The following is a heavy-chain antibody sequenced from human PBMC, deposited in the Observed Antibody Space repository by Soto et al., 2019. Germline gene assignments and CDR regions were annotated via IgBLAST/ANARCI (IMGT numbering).Heavy chain of an antibody. J-gene: IGHJ4*02. CDR3: AKDRVPDGRWNFDY. CDR2: IYGDGSEA. CDR1: GFTFSTYT. Sequence: EVFLLESGGGLVQPGGSLRLSCAASGFTFSTYTMNWVRLAPGRGLEWVAGIYGDGSEAFYADSMKGRVAIFRDNPMQTLYLQMNSLRDEDTAVYYCAKDRVPDGRWNFDYWGQGTLVTVSS. V-gene: IGHV3-23*01. D-gene: IGHD2-2*01.